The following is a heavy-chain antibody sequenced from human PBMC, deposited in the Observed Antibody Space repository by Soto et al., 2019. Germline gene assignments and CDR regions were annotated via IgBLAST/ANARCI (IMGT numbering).Heavy chain of an antibody. Sequence: GESLKISCKGSGYTFSGHWIAWVRQMPGKGLEWLGIIFPADSQTKYRPSFQGQVIISADRSINTAYLQWSSLKTSDTAIYYCARLRGTTLQVAFFDPWGQGTLVTVSS. CDR1: GYTFSGHW. D-gene: IGHD1-1*01. J-gene: IGHJ5*02. CDR2: IFPADSQT. V-gene: IGHV5-51*01. CDR3: ARLRGTTLQVAFFDP.